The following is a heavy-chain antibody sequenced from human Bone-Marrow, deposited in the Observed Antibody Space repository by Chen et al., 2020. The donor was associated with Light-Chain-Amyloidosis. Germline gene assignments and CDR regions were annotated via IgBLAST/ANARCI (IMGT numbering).Heavy chain of an antibody. J-gene: IGHJ6*02. CDR3: ARPDTAMVTGYYYYCMDV. CDR2: IYSGGST. D-gene: IGHD5-18*01. V-gene: IGHV3-53*01. Sequence: EVQLVESGGGLIQPGGSLRLSCAASGFTVSSNYMSWVRQAPGKGLEWVSVIYSGGSTYYADSVKGRFTISRDNSKNTLYLQMNSLRAEDTAVYYCARPDTAMVTGYYYYCMDVWGQGTTVTVSS. CDR1: GFTVSSNY.